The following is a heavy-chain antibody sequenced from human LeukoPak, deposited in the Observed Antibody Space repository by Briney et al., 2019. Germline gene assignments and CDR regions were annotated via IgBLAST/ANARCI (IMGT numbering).Heavy chain of an antibody. CDR3: ARDLYYYDSSGYWATYYYYMDV. V-gene: IGHV4-34*01. Sequence: SETLSLTCAVYGGSFSGYYWSWIRQPPGKGLEWIGEINHSGSTNYIPSLKSRVTISVDTSKNQFSLKLSSVTAADTAVYYCARDLYYYDSSGYWATYYYYMDVWGKGTTVTVSS. CDR2: INHSGST. J-gene: IGHJ6*03. D-gene: IGHD3-22*01. CDR1: GGSFSGYY.